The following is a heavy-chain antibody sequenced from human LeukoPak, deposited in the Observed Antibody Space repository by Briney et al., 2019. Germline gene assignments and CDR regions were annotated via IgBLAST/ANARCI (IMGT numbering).Heavy chain of an antibody. CDR3: ARGHYGLDV. V-gene: IGHV3-11*01. CDR1: GFTFGDYY. Sequence: GGSLRLSCAASGFTFGDYYMSWIRQAPGKGLEWVSYIRSDSSTIYYADSVEGRFTISRDNAKNSVYLQMNSLRAEDTAVYYCARGHYGLDVWGQGTTVTVSS. J-gene: IGHJ6*02. CDR2: IRSDSSTI.